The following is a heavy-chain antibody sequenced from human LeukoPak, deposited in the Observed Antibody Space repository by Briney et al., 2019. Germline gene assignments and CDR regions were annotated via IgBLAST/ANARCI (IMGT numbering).Heavy chain of an antibody. V-gene: IGHV1-46*01. Sequence: ASVKVSCKASGYTFTSYYMHWVRQAPGQGLEWMGIINPSGGSTSYAQKFQGRVTMTRDTSTSTVYMELSSLRSEDTAVYYCARDLGVSIFGVVTNYYMDVWGKGTTVTVSS. D-gene: IGHD3-3*01. CDR2: INPSGGST. CDR3: ARDLGVSIFGVVTNYYMDV. CDR1: GYTFTSYY. J-gene: IGHJ6*03.